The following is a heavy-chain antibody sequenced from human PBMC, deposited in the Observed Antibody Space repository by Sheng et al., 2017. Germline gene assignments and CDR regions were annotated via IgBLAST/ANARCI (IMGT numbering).Heavy chain of an antibody. CDR3: AKTVGTDH. D-gene: IGHD5-12*01. J-gene: IGHJ4*02. Sequence: EVQLVESGGALVQPGGSLRLSCVASGFTYSNYAMVWVRQAPGKGLDWVSAISGSGGSTYYADSVKGRFTISRDNSKNTLYLQMTSLRVEDTAVYYCAKTVGTDHWGQGTPGPPSP. V-gene: IGHV3-23*04. CDR1: GFTYSNYA. CDR2: ISGSGGST.